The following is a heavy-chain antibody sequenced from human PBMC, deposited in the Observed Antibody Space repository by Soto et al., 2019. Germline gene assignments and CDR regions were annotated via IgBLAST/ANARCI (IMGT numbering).Heavy chain of an antibody. Sequence: KPSETLSLTCTVSGVSVSSGSFYWAWIRQPPGKGLEWIGFGSYSGTTNYKPSLKSRVTISVDTSRSQISLKVSSLTAADTAVYYCARGATVTQYDYWGQGTLVTVS. CDR3: ARGATVTQYDY. CDR2: GSYSGTT. D-gene: IGHD4-17*01. J-gene: IGHJ4*02. CDR1: GVSVSSGSFY. V-gene: IGHV4-61*01.